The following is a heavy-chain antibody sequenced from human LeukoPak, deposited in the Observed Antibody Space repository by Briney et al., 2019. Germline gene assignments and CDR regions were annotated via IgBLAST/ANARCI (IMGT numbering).Heavy chain of an antibody. V-gene: IGHV4-38-2*01. CDR3: ARAGWIITSGIDY. D-gene: IGHD3-10*01. CDR1: GYSISRGYY. CDR2: IYQTGST. Sequence: SETLSLTCGVSGYSISRGYYWAWIRQPPGKGLEWIGTIYQTGSTYYTPSLGSRVTISVDTSKNEFSLNLNSVTAADTAVYYCARAGWIITSGIDYWGQGALVTVSS. J-gene: IGHJ4*02.